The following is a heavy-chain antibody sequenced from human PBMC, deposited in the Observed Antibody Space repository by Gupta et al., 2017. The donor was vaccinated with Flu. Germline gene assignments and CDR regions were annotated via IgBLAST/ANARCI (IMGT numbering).Heavy chain of an antibody. V-gene: IGHV4-59*01. CDR2: IHDAENT. D-gene: IGHD1-26*01. CDR3: ARLRRHSGSYYWFDS. J-gene: IGHJ5*01. Sequence: RQSPGEGLEWIGYIHDAENTDYNPSLRSRVVISQDTSKNQFFLTLTSVTAADTAIYFCARLRRHSGSYYWFDSWGQGTLVTVSS.